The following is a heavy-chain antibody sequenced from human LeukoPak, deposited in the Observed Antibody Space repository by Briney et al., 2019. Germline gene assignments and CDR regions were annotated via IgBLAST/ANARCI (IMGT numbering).Heavy chain of an antibody. CDR2: IYNNGNT. Sequence: SETLSLTCTVSGDSISRGSYYWGWIRQPPGKGLEWIGNIYNNGNTYYSPSVRSRVTISVDTSKNQFSLKLRSVTAADTAVYYCASDYSSTYYHNAFDVWGQGTMLTVSS. D-gene: IGHD3-22*01. CDR1: GDSISRGSYY. V-gene: IGHV4-39*01. J-gene: IGHJ3*01. CDR3: ASDYSSTYYHNAFDV.